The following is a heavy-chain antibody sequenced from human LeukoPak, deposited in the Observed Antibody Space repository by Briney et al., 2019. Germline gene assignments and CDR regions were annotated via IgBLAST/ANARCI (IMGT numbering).Heavy chain of an antibody. CDR3: ARTQHLVLRSPLDP. CDR2: INAGNGNT. D-gene: IGHD6-13*01. J-gene: IGHJ5*02. V-gene: IGHV1-3*03. Sequence: ASVKVSCKASGYTFTSYAMHWVRQAPGQRLEWMGWINAGNGNTKYSQEFQGRVTITRDTSASTAYMELSSLRSEDTAVYYCARTQHLVLRSPLDPWGQGTLVTVSS. CDR1: GYTFTSYA.